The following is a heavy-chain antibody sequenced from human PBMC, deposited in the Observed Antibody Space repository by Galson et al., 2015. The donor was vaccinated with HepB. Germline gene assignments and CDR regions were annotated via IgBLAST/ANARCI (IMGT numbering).Heavy chain of an antibody. D-gene: IGHD4-17*01. Sequence: SLRLSCAASGFTFSDYYMSWIRQAPGKGLEWVSYISSSSSYTSYADSVKGRFTISRDNAKNSLHLQMNSLRAEDTAVYYCAVGGLRAFHYYGMDVWGQGTTVTVSS. CDR2: ISSSSSYT. V-gene: IGHV3-11*06. CDR1: GFTFSDYY. J-gene: IGHJ6*02. CDR3: AVGGLRAFHYYGMDV.